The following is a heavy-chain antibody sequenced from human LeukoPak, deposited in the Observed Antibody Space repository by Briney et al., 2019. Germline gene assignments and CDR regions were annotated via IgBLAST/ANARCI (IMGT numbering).Heavy chain of an antibody. CDR3: ARHGGESIVAMILHAFDI. D-gene: IGHD5-12*01. J-gene: IGHJ3*02. Sequence: PSETLSLTCTVSGGSISSYSWSWIRQPPGKGLEWIGSIYYSESTNYNPSLKSRVTMSVDTSKNQFSLKLSSVTAADTAVYYCARHGGESIVAMILHAFDIWGQGTMVTVSS. CDR2: IYYSEST. V-gene: IGHV4-59*08. CDR1: GGSISSYS.